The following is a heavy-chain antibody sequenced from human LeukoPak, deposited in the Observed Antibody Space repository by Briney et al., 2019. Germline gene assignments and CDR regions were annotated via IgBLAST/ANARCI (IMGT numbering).Heavy chain of an antibody. CDR1: GYTFTGYS. CDR2: INPNSGGT. CDR3: ARGGIAAVKDYYYMDV. Sequence: ASVKVSCKASGYTFTGYSMHWVRQAPGQGLEWMGWINPNSGGTNYAQKFQGRVTMTRDTSISTAYMELSRLRSDDTAVYYCARGGIAAVKDYYYMDVWGKGTTVTVSS. V-gene: IGHV1-2*02. J-gene: IGHJ6*03. D-gene: IGHD6-13*01.